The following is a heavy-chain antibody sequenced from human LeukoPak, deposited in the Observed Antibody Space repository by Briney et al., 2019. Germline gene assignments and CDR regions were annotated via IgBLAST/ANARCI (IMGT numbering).Heavy chain of an antibody. D-gene: IGHD6-19*01. V-gene: IGHV1-2*06. Sequence: SVKVSCKASGYTFTGYYMHWVRQAPGQGLEWMGRINPNSGGTNYAQKFQGRVTMTRDTSISTAYMELSRLRSDDTAVYYCARLYSSGWWGSEVDYWGQGTLVTVSS. CDR1: GYTFTGYY. CDR3: ARLYSSGWWGSEVDY. CDR2: INPNSGGT. J-gene: IGHJ4*02.